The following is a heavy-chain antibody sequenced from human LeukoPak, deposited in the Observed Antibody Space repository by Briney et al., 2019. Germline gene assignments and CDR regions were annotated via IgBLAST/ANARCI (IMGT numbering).Heavy chain of an antibody. Sequence: GESLKISCKGSGYSFASYWIAWVRQMPGKGLEWMGVIYPGDSDITYSPSFQGQVTISADKSVSTAYLHWSSLKALDTAIYYCARHLSSISSCPNYWGQGTLVTVSS. J-gene: IGHJ4*02. CDR2: IYPGDSDI. CDR3: ARHLSSISSCPNY. V-gene: IGHV5-51*01. D-gene: IGHD2-2*01. CDR1: GYSFASYW.